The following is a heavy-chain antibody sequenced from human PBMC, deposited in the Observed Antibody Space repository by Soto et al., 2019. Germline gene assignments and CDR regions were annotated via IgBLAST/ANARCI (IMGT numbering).Heavy chain of an antibody. J-gene: IGHJ4*02. D-gene: IGHD1-7*01. V-gene: IGHV3-74*01. Sequence: GGSLSLSCASSGFSFTHYRIHWVRQVPGKGLEWVCRVNADGSSTNYAGFAKGRFTISRDNSKNTAYLEMNTLRVDDTALYYCAKAGDWNYVFDFWGQGTSVTVSS. CDR1: GFSFTHYR. CDR2: VNADGSST. CDR3: AKAGDWNYVFDF.